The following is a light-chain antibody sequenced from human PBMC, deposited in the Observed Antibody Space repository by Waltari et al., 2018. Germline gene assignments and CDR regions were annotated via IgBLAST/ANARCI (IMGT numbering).Light chain of an antibody. V-gene: IGKV3-20*01. CDR3: QQYGSSPLT. J-gene: IGKJ4*01. CDR2: GAS. CDR1: QSVSSSY. Sequence: EIVLTQSPATLSLSPGERATLSCRASQSVSSSYLAWYQQKPGQAPRLLIYGASSRATGIPARFSGSGSGKDFNLTIRRLEPEDFAVYYCQQYGSSPLTFGGGTKVEIK.